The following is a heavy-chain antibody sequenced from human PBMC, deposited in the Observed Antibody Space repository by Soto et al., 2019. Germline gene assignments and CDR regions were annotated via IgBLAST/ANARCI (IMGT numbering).Heavy chain of an antibody. J-gene: IGHJ4*02. CDR3: ARQLGDCSRTSCSGDY. V-gene: IGHV4-39*01. CDR2: IYYSGST. Sequence: QLQLQESGPGLVKPSETLSLTCTVSGGSISSSSYYWGWIRHPPGKGLEWIGSIYYSGSTYYNPCLKSGVNLSVETSQNQFSLKLSSVTCADTAVYYCARQLGDCSRTSCSGDYWGQGTLVTVSS. D-gene: IGHD2-2*01. CDR1: GGSISSSSYY.